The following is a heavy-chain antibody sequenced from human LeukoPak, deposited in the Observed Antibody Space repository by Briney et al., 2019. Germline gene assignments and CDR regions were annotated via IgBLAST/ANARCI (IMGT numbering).Heavy chain of an antibody. CDR2: INHSGST. CDR1: GGSFSGYY. J-gene: IGHJ6*03. D-gene: IGHD3-10*01. CDR3: ARLAYYYGSGSYYRGMYYYYYMDV. Sequence: ASETLSLTCAVYGGSFSGYYWSWIRQPPGKGLEWIGEINHSGSTNYNPSLKSRVTISVDTSKNQFSLKLSSVTAADTAVYYCARLAYYYGSGSYYRGMYYYYYMDVWGKGTTVTISS. V-gene: IGHV4-34*01.